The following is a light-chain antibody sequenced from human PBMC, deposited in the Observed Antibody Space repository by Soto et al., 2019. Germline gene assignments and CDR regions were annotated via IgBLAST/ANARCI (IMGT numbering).Light chain of an antibody. V-gene: IGLV2-8*01. CDR1: SSDVGGYNY. Sequence: QSVLTQPPSASGSPGQSVTISCTGTSSDVGGYNYVSWYQQHPGKAPKLMIYEVSKRPSGVPDRCSGSKSGNTASLTISGLEAEDEADYYGRSYTSSSAYGFGSGTKVTVL. J-gene: IGLJ1*01. CDR2: EVS. CDR3: RSYTSSSAYG.